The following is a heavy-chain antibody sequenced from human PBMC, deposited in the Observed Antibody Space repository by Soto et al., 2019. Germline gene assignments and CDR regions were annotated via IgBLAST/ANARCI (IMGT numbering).Heavy chain of an antibody. CDR1: GGSISSYY. CDR3: ARDGSPGYSSSWFPAAFDY. J-gene: IGHJ4*02. CDR2: IYYSGST. V-gene: IGHV4-59*01. D-gene: IGHD6-13*01. Sequence: SETLSPTCTVSGGSISSYYWSWIRQPPGKGLEWIGYIYYSGSTNYNPSLKSRVTISVDTSKNQFSLKLSSVTAADTAVYYCARDGSPGYSSSWFPAAFDYWGQGTLVTVSS.